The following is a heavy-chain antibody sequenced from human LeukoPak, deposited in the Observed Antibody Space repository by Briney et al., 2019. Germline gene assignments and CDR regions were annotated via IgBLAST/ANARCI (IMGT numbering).Heavy chain of an antibody. CDR2: IYYSGST. CDR1: GGSISSSNYY. CDR3: AREVHGAFDI. V-gene: IGHV4-61*01. J-gene: IGHJ3*02. Sequence: SETLSLTCTVSGGSISSSNYYWGWIRQPPGKGLEWIGYIYYSGSTNYNPSLKSRVTISVDTSKNQFSLKLSSVTAADTAVYYCAREVHGAFDIWGQGTMVTVSS.